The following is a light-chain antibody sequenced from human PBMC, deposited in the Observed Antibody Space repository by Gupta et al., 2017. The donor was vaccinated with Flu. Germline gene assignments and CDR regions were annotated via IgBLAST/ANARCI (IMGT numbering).Light chain of an antibody. J-gene: IGKJ2*01. CDR1: QNIQTF. V-gene: IGKV1-39*01. Sequence: PSSLSASVGDRVTITCRTNQNIQTFLQWYQVRPGLAPKLLIYGVSSLPRGVPSRFSGSGSETEFTLAINSLQPDDFGIYYCQANYGRLRYFGQGTRLEIK. CDR2: GVS. CDR3: QANYGRLRY.